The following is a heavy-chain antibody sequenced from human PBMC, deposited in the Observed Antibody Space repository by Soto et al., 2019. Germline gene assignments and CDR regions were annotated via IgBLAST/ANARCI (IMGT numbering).Heavy chain of an antibody. J-gene: IGHJ6*02. CDR2: IYYSGST. CDR1: GGSISSSSYY. Sequence: PSETLSLTCTVSGGSISSSSYYWGWIRQPPGKGLEWIGSIYYSGSTYYNPSLKSRVTISVDTSKNQFSLKLSSATAADTAVYYCAREDYGMDVWGQGTTVTVSS. CDR3: AREDYGMDV. V-gene: IGHV4-39*02.